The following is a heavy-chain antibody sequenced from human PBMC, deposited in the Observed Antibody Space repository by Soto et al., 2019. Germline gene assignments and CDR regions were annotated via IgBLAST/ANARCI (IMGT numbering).Heavy chain of an antibody. D-gene: IGHD1-20*01. CDR2: ISANDVGT. CDR1: GFTLRNYA. Sequence: PGGSLRLSCDASGFTLRNYAMTCIRQAPGKGLEWFSLISANDVGTYYAESVKTRFTISTDQSRNTVYLQMDSLRADDTAIYYCAKAKNDYNWDNRPPFDYWGQGTLVTVSS. V-gene: IGHV3-23*01. J-gene: IGHJ4*02. CDR3: AKAKNDYNWDNRPPFDY.